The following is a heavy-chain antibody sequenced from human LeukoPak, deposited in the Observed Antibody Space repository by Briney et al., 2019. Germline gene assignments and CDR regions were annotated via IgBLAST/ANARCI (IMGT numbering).Heavy chain of an antibody. J-gene: IGHJ4*02. CDR1: GYTFTGYY. D-gene: IGHD6-19*01. V-gene: IGHV1-18*04. Sequence: ASVKVSCKASGYTFTGYYMHWVRQAPGQGLGWMGWISTYNGHTNYAQKLQGRVTMTTDTSTSTAYMELRSLRSDDTAVYYCARSLRGIAVAGTDDYWGQGTLVTVSS. CDR3: ARSLRGIAVAGTDDY. CDR2: ISTYNGHT.